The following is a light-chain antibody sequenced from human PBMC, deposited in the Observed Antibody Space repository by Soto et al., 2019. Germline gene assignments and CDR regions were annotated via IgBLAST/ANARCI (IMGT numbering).Light chain of an antibody. CDR1: QDIRTE. J-gene: IGKJ1*01. CDR3: LQDYNYPRT. V-gene: IGKV1-6*01. Sequence: ALQMTRAPSSLSPSVGDRVTITCRASQDIRTELGWYQQKPGKAPKLLIYGATTLQSGVPSRFSGSGSGTDFTLTISGLQPKNFATYYCLQDYNYPRTFGQGTKVDIK. CDR2: GAT.